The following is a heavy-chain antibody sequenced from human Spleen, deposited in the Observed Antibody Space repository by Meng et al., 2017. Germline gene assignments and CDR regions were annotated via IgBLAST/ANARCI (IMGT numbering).Heavy chain of an antibody. CDR3: TTRLEQNYFDY. Sequence: QGQFVQAGAEVKKPGASVKISCKASGYMFTTFAIHWVRQAPGQRLQWMGWIIPGNGYAEYSPKFQGRVTFTRDTSANTVFLELSSLTYDDTAVYYCTTRLEQNYFDYWGQGTLVTVSS. CDR2: IIPGNGYA. CDR1: GYMFTTFA. V-gene: IGHV1-3*01. D-gene: IGHD1-1*01. J-gene: IGHJ4*02.